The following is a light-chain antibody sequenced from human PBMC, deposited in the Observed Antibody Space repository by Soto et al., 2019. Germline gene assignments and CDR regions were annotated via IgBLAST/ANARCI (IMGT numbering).Light chain of an antibody. CDR3: GTWDSRLTVV. CDR2: DNY. V-gene: IGLV1-51*01. CDR1: TSNIGKNY. Sequence: QSVLTQPPSLSAAPGQKVTISCSGTTSNIGKNYVAWYQQFPGTAPKLLIYDNYKRPSGTPDRFSGSKSGTSATLDITGLQTGDEADYYCGTWDSRLTVVFGGGTKLTVL. J-gene: IGLJ3*02.